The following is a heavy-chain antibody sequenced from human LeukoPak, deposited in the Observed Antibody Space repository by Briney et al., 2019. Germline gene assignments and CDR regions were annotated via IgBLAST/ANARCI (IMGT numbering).Heavy chain of an antibody. CDR3: ARGRHHSSGWYDY. J-gene: IGHJ4*02. CDR1: GGSISSGGYY. Sequence: PSETLSLTCTVSGGSISSGGYYWSWIRQHPGKGLEWIGYIYYSGSTYYNPSLKSRVTISVDTSKNHFSLKLSSVTAADTAVYYCARGRHHSSGWYDYWGQGTLVIVSS. D-gene: IGHD6-19*01. CDR2: IYYSGST. V-gene: IGHV4-31*03.